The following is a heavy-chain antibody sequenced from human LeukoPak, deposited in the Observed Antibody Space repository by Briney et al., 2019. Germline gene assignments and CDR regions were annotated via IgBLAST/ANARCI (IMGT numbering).Heavy chain of an antibody. CDR3: ARDRAYSSSWYDYYYYYYMDV. CDR2: ISYNGRSI. J-gene: IGHJ6*03. V-gene: IGHV3-48*03. CDR1: GFIFSTYE. Sequence: PGGSLRLSCAASGFIFSTYEMNWVRQAPGKGLEWLSYISYNGRSIHYADSVKGRFTISRDNAKNSLYLQMNSLRAEDTAVHYCARDRAYSSSWYDYYYYYYMDVWGKGTTVTVSS. D-gene: IGHD6-13*01.